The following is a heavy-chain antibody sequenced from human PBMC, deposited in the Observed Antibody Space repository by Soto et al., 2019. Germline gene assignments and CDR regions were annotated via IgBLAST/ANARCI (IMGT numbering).Heavy chain of an antibody. D-gene: IGHD3-10*01. CDR3: ASLVPLLWFGESYDPVRGYYYYGMDV. V-gene: IGHV4-31*03. Sequence: PSETLSLTCTVSGGSISSGGYYWSWIRQHPGKGLEWIGYIYYSGSTYYNPSLKSRVTISVDTSKNQFSLKLSSVTAADTAVYYCASLVPLLWFGESYDPVRGYYYYGMDVWGQGTTVTVSS. CDR2: IYYSGST. J-gene: IGHJ6*02. CDR1: GGSISSGGYY.